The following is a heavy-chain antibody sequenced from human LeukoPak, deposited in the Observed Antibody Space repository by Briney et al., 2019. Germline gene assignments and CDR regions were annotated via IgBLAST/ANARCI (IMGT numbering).Heavy chain of an antibody. V-gene: IGHV1-8*03. J-gene: IGHJ4*02. CDR3: ARGSRSSGLGFDS. Sequence: GASVKVSCKASGYTFTGYYMHWVRQAPGQGLEWMGWMNPNRGNTGYTQKFQDRVTISRNTSISTAYMELSSLRSEDTAVYYCARGSRSSGLGFDSWGQGTLVTVSS. D-gene: IGHD6-25*01. CDR2: MNPNRGNT. CDR1: GYTFTGYY.